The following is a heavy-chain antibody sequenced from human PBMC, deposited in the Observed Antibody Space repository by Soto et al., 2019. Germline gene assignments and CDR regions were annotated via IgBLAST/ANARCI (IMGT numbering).Heavy chain of an antibody. CDR2: IIPMFGTA. J-gene: IGHJ2*01. Sequence: QVQLVQSGAEVKKAGSSVKVSCKASGGTFSSYSIGWVRQAPGQGLEWMGGIIPMFGTANYAQKFQGRVTITADEATSTVYMELGSLRSEDAAVYYCAREREFVGYFELWGRGTVVTVSS. CDR3: AREREFVGYFEL. V-gene: IGHV1-69*01. CDR1: GGTFSSYS. D-gene: IGHD3-10*01.